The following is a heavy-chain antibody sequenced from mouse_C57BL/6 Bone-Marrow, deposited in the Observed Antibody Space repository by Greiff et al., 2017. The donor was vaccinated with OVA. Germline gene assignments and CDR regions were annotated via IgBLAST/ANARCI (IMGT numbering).Heavy chain of an antibody. V-gene: IGHV1-50*01. CDR2: IDPSDSYT. D-gene: IGHD1-1*01. CDR3: ARESYYDFDD. Sequence: QVQLQQPGAELVKPGASVKLSCKASGYTFTSYWMQWVKQRPGQGLEWIGEIDPSDSYTNYNQKFKGKATLTVDTSSSTAYMQLSSLTSEDSAVYYCARESYYDFDDWGQGTTLTVSS. CDR1: GYTFTSYW. J-gene: IGHJ2*01.